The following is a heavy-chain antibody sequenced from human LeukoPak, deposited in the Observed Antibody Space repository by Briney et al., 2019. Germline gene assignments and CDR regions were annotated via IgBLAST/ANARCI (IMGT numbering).Heavy chain of an antibody. Sequence: GGSLRLSCAASGFTFSSYSMNWVRQAPGKGLEWVSYISSSSSTIYYADSVKGRFTISRDNAKNSLYLQMNSLRAADTAVYYCARGAPRYYDILPFDPWGQGTLVTVSS. CDR2: ISSSSSTI. CDR1: GFTFSSYS. V-gene: IGHV3-48*04. CDR3: ARGAPRYYDILPFDP. J-gene: IGHJ5*02. D-gene: IGHD3-9*01.